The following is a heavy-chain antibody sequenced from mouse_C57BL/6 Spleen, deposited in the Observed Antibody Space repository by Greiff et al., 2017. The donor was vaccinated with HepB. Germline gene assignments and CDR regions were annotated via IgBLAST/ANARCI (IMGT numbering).Heavy chain of an antibody. J-gene: IGHJ4*01. Sequence: EVKLVESGGGLVQPKGSLKLSCAASGFSFNTYAMNWVRQAPGKGLEWVARIRSKSNNYATYYADSVKDRFTISRDDSESMLYLQMNNLKTEDTARYYCVRHNPFLNAMDYWGQGTSVTVSS. V-gene: IGHV10-1*01. CDR2: IRSKSNNYAT. CDR3: VRHNPFLNAMDY. CDR1: GFSFNTYA.